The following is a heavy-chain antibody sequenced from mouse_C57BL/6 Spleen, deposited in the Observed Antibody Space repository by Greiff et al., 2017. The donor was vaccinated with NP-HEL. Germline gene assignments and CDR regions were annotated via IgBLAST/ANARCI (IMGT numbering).Heavy chain of an antibody. CDR1: GYAFSSYW. Sequence: LKQSGASVKISCKASGYAFSSYWMNWVKQRPGKGLEWIGQIYPGAGDTNYNGKFKGKATLTADKSSSTAYMQLSSLTSEDSAVYFCASLHYYGSSPWFAYWGQGTLVTVSA. J-gene: IGHJ3*01. V-gene: IGHV1-80*01. CDR2: IYPGAGDT. D-gene: IGHD1-1*01. CDR3: ASLHYYGSSPWFAY.